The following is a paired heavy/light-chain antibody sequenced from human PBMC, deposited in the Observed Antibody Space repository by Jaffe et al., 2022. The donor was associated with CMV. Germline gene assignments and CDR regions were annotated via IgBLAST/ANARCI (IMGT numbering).Heavy chain of an antibody. V-gene: IGHV3-7*01. Sequence: EVQLVESGGGSVQPGGSLRLSCTASGFTFSSYWMTWVRQAPGKGLEWVANIKQDGSEKNYVDSVKGRFTISRDNAKNSLYLQMSSLRAEDTAVYYCTKLAGEDYWGQGTLVTVSS. CDR3: TKLAGEDY. D-gene: IGHD2-21*01. CDR1: GFTFSSYW. J-gene: IGHJ4*02. CDR2: IKQDGSEK.
Light chain of an antibody. CDR1: QSITSH. V-gene: IGKV1-39*01. CDR2: AAS. Sequence: DIQMTQSPSSLSASVGDRVTITCRASQSITSHLNWFQQKPGKAPKLLIFAASSLQSGVPSRFSGSGSGTDFTLTISGLQLEDFATYYCQQSYRTPLTFAGGTKVEIK. CDR3: QQSYRTPLT. J-gene: IGKJ4*01.